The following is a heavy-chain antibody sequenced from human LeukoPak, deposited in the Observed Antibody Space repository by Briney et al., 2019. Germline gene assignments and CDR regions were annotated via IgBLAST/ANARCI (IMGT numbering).Heavy chain of an antibody. CDR3: ARSVRYCSGGSCYYFDY. Sequence: EPGRSLRLSCAASGFTFSSYAMHWVRQAPGKGLEWVAVISYDGSNKYYADSVKGRFTISRDNSKNTLYLQMNSLRAEDTAVYYCARSVRYCSGGSCYYFDYWGQGTLVTVSS. V-gene: IGHV3-30*04. D-gene: IGHD2-15*01. CDR1: GFTFSSYA. CDR2: ISYDGSNK. J-gene: IGHJ4*02.